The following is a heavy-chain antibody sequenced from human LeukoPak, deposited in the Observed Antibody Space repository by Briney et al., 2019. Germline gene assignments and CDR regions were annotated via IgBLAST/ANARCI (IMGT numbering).Heavy chain of an antibody. CDR1: GFTFSSYA. Sequence: PGRSLRLSCAAYGFTFSSYAMHWVRQAPGKGLEWVAVISYDGSNKYYADSVKGRFTISRDNSKNTLYLQMNSLRAEDTAVYYCARPYYDILTGLRYWGQGTLVTVSS. V-gene: IGHV3-30-3*01. D-gene: IGHD3-9*01. J-gene: IGHJ4*02. CDR2: ISYDGSNK. CDR3: ARPYYDILTGLRY.